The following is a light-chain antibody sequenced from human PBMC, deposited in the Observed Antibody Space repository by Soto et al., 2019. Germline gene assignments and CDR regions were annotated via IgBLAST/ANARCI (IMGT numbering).Light chain of an antibody. J-gene: IGLJ1*01. V-gene: IGLV2-14*03. Sequence: QSVLTQPASVSGSPGQSITISCIGTSSDVGVYDYVSWYQQHPGKAPKLMIYDVSNRPSGVSNRFFGSKSGNTASLTISGLQAEDEADYYCSSYASSSTYVFGTGTKVTVL. CDR1: SSDVGVYDY. CDR3: SSYASSSTYV. CDR2: DVS.